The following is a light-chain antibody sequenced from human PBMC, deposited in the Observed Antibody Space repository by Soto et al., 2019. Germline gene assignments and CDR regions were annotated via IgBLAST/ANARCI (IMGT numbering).Light chain of an antibody. J-gene: IGKJ4*01. CDR3: QQLYSFPLT. CDR2: DAS. CDR1: QGIIND. V-gene: IGKV1-17*01. Sequence: DIQMTQSPCSRSASVGDRVTITCRASQGIINDLGWYQQKPGRAPKLLMYDASTLQSGVPSRFSGSGSGTEFTLTISSLQPEDFATYYCQQLYSFPLTFGGGTKVDIK.